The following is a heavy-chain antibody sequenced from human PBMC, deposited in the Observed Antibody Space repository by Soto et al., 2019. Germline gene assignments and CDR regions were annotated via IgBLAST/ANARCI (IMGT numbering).Heavy chain of an antibody. D-gene: IGHD3-22*01. Sequence: QVQLVQSGAEVKKPGSSVKVSWKASGGTFSTYAIDWVRQAPGQGLEWMGGIIPLFGTAKYAQNFQGRSTIAADESTNTAYMELRSLRSQDTAVYYCARGVHYDSSGYYYFYWGQGTLVTVSS. CDR3: ARGVHYDSSGYYYFY. CDR2: IIPLFGTA. V-gene: IGHV1-69*01. J-gene: IGHJ4*02. CDR1: GGTFSTYA.